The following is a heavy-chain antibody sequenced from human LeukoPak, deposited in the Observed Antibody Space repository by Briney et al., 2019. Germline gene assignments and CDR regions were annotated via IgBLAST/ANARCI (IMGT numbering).Heavy chain of an antibody. CDR3: ARHREAGIAISSFPYYYYSFYMDV. D-gene: IGHD3-9*01. Sequence: SETLSLMCTVSGDSISTYSWSWIRQPPGKGLEWIGYIHFSGSTSYNPSLKSRVTISLDTSKNQFSLRLTSVAAADTAVYFCARHREAGIAISSFPYYYYSFYMDVWAQGPRSPSP. V-gene: IGHV4-59*08. J-gene: IGHJ6*03. CDR1: GDSISTYS. CDR2: IHFSGST.